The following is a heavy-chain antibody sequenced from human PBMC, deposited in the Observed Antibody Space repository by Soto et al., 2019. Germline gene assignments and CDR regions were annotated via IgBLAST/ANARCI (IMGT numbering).Heavy chain of an antibody. J-gene: IGHJ5*02. CDR1: GGTFSSYA. CDR3: ARDQTRVTAMPDWFDP. D-gene: IGHD2-21*02. V-gene: IGHV1-69*01. Sequence: QVQLVQSGAEVKKPGSSVKVSCTASGGTFSSYAISWVRQAPGQGLEWMGGIIPIFGTANYAQKFQGRVTITADESTSTAYMELSSLRSEDTAVYYCARDQTRVTAMPDWFDPWGQGTLVTVSS. CDR2: IIPIFGTA.